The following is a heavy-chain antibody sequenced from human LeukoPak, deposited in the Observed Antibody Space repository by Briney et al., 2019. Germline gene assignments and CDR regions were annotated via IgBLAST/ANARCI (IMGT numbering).Heavy chain of an antibody. Sequence: GGSLRLSCTVSGFTVSTNSMSWVRQAPGKGLEWVSAISGSGGSTYYADSVKGRFTISRDNSKNTLYLQMNSLRAEDTAVYYCAKDRAPFDYWGQGTLVTVSS. CDR3: AKDRAPFDY. V-gene: IGHV3-23*01. J-gene: IGHJ4*02. CDR1: GFTVSTNS. CDR2: ISGSGGST.